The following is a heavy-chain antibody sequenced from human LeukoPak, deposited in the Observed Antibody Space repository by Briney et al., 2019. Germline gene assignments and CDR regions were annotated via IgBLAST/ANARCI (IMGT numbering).Heavy chain of an antibody. V-gene: IGHV4-59*08. CDR2: VRDNGES. J-gene: IGHJ3*02. CDR3: ARQPANTAAFDI. CDR1: GGSINTYY. Sequence: SETLSLTCTVSGGSINTYYWSWLRQPPGKGLEWIAYVRDNGESNYNPSLKSRVAISLDTPNNQISLRLNFVSARDTPIYLCARQPANTAAFDIWGRGTMVTVSS. D-gene: IGHD5-18*01.